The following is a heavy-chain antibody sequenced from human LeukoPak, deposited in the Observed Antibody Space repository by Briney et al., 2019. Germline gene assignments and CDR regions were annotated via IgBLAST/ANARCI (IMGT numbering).Heavy chain of an antibody. V-gene: IGHV1-46*01. D-gene: IGHD1-26*01. CDR3: ASPSGSYYIAFDI. J-gene: IGHJ3*02. CDR2: INPSGGST. Sequence: ASVKVSCKASGYTFTSYYMHWVRQAPGQGLEWMGIINPSGGSTSYAQKFQGRVTMTRDTSTSTVYMELSSLRSEDTAVYYCASPSGSYYIAFDIWGQGTMVTVSS. CDR1: GYTFTSYY.